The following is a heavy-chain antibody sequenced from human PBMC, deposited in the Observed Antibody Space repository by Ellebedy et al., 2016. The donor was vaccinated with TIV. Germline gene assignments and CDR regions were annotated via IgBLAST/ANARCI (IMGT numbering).Heavy chain of an antibody. V-gene: IGHV4-34*01. CDR2: INQSGNT. Sequence: SETLSLXXAVYGGSFSGYYWTWIRQPPGKGLEWIGEINQSGNTNYDPSLKSRVAISVDTSKNQFSLKLSSVTAADTAVYYCARGGSYYYDSSGYRNWGQGTLVTVSS. CDR1: GGSFSGYY. J-gene: IGHJ4*02. CDR3: ARGGSYYYDSSGYRN. D-gene: IGHD3-22*01.